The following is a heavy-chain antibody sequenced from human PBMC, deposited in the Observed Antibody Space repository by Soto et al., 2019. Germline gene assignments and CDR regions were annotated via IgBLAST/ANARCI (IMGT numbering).Heavy chain of an antibody. D-gene: IGHD6-6*01. J-gene: IGHJ4*02. Sequence: PSEILSLTSTVSGGSISGYYWNWIRQPPGKGLEWIGYIYDSGSTNYNPSLKSRVTISVDTSKNQFSLKLTSVTAADTAVYYCAAPPRYWGQGTLVTVSS. CDR3: AAPPRY. CDR2: IYDSGST. V-gene: IGHV4-59*01. CDR1: GGSISGYY.